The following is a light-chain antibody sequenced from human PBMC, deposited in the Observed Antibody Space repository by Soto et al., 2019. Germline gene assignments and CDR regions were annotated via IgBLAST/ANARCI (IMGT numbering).Light chain of an antibody. CDR2: GAS. Sequence: EIVLAQSPGTLSLSPGERATLSCRASQSVSNNYLAWYQQKPGQAPRLLIYGASSRATGIPDRFSGSGSGTDFTLTISRLEPEDFAVYYCQQYVSSLYTFGQGTRLEIK. CDR1: QSVSNNY. CDR3: QQYVSSLYT. V-gene: IGKV3-20*01. J-gene: IGKJ5*01.